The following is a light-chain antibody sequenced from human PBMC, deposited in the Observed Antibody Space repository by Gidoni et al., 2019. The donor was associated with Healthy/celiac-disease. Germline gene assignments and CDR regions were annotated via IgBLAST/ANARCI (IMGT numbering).Light chain of an antibody. CDR1: QSVSSSY. V-gene: IGKV3-20*01. Sequence: EIVLTQSPGTLSLSPGERATLSCRASQSVSSSYLAWYQQKPGQAPRLLIYGASSRATGIPDRFSCSGPGTDFTLTISRLEPEDFAVYYCQQYGSSPWTFGQXTKVEIK. J-gene: IGKJ1*01. CDR2: GAS. CDR3: QQYGSSPWT.